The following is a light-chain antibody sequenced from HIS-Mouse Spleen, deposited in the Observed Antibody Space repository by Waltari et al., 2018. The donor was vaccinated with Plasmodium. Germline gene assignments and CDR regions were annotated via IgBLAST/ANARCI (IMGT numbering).Light chain of an antibody. J-gene: IGLJ2*01. Sequence: QSVFTQPPSVSAAPGQKVTIYASGRSTNIGNTYVSWSQQLPGTAPKLLIYDNNKRPSGIPDRFSGSKSGTSATLGITGLQTGDEADYYCGTWDSSLSAGVVFGGGTKLTVL. CDR3: GTWDSSLSAGVV. CDR2: DNN. V-gene: IGLV1-51*01. CDR1: STNIGNTY.